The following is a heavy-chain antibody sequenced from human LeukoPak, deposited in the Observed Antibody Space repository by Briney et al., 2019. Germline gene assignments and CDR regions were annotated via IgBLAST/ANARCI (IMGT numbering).Heavy chain of an antibody. CDR2: ITSSGSTI. CDR1: GFTFSSYE. D-gene: IGHD6-19*01. CDR3: ARFSSGSGGY. Sequence: GGSLRLSCAASGFTFSSYEMNWVRQAPGKGLDWVSYITSSGSTIYYADAVKGRFTISRDNAKNLLYLQMYSLRAGDTAVYYCARFSSGSGGYWGQGTLVTVSS. J-gene: IGHJ4*02. V-gene: IGHV3-48*03.